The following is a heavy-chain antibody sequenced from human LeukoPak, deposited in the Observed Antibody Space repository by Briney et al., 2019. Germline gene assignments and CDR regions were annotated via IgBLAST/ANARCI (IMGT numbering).Heavy chain of an antibody. CDR1: GYSISSSYY. V-gene: IGHV4-38-2*02. CDR3: AKGAGGFSYYNWFDP. CDR2: IYYSGTT. J-gene: IGHJ5*02. D-gene: IGHD5-18*01. Sequence: SETLSLTCTVSGYSISSSYYWGWIRQPPGKGLEWIGSIYYSGTTHYSPSLESRVTISVDTSKNQFSLKLASVTAADTAIYYCAKGAGGFSYYNWFDPWGQGTLVTVSS.